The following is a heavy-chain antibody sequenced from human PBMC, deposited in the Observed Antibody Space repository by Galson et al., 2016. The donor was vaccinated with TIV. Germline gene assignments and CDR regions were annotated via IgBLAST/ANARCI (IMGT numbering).Heavy chain of an antibody. CDR3: AREGSTVTMHHYFGLDV. J-gene: IGHJ6*02. CDR1: GYSISSGYY. CDR2: IYYTGTT. V-gene: IGHV4-38-2*02. Sequence: ETLSLTCTVSGYSISSGYYWGWIRQFPGKGLEWMGSIYYTGTTYTNPSLKSRLTLSVDTSNNQASLRLSSGTAADTAVYDCAREGSTVTMHHYFGLDVWGQGATVIVSS. D-gene: IGHD4-17*01.